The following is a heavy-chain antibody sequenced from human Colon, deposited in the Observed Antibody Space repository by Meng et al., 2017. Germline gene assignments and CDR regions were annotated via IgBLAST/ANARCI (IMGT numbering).Heavy chain of an antibody. Sequence: GESLKISCVASGFTFSSYSMNWVRQAPGKGLEWVSSISSSSSYIYYADSVKGRFTISRDNAKNSLYLQMNSLRAEDTAVYYCAGGWFGELLYYWGQGTLVTVSS. CDR1: GFTFSSYS. D-gene: IGHD3-10*01. CDR2: ISSSSSYI. J-gene: IGHJ4*02. CDR3: AGGWFGELLYY. V-gene: IGHV3-21*01.